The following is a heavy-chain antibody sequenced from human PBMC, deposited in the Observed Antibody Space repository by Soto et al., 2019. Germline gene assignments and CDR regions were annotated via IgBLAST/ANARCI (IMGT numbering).Heavy chain of an antibody. V-gene: IGHV4-34*01. CDR1: GGSFSGNY. CDR3: ARNPPRAGAITSQWHRNYNTRYQLPPGGAFDI. CDR2: INHSGST. Sequence: QVQLQQWGAGLVKPSATLSLTCAVYGGSFSGNYWSWIRQPPGKGLEWIGEINHSGSTNFNPSLKSRVTITVDTTKNQSSLRLSSVTAAETAVYYCARNPPRAGAITSQWHRNYNTRYQLPPGGAFDIWGQGTMVTVSS. J-gene: IGHJ3*02. D-gene: IGHD2-2*01.